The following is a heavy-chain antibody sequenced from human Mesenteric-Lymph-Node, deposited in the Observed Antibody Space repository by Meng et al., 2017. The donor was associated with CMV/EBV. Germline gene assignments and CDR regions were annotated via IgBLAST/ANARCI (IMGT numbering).Heavy chain of an antibody. CDR1: GYTFTSYD. J-gene: IGHJ6*02. D-gene: IGHD2-2*02. V-gene: IGHV1-8*01. Sequence: ASVKVSCKASGYTFTSYDINWVRQATGQGLEWMGWMNPNSGNTGYAQKFQGRVTMTRNTSISTAYMELSSLRSEDTAVYYCARVLGMGCSSTSCYNLGPGGLGGMDVWGQGTTVTVSS. CDR2: MNPNSGNT. CDR3: ARVLGMGCSSTSCYNLGPGGLGGMDV.